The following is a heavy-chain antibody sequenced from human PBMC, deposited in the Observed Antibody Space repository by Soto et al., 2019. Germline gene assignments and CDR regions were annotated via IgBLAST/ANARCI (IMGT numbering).Heavy chain of an antibody. V-gene: IGHV6-1*01. D-gene: IGHD2-15*01. CDR1: GDSVSSSSVA. CDR2: TYYRSRWYS. CDR3: ARSEEDSDYYYYGLDV. Sequence: SPTLSLTCVISGDSVSSSSVAWNWVRQSPSRGLEWLGRTYYRSRWYSDFAVSVRGRIVINADTSKNQFSLQLNSVTPEDTAVYFCARSEEDSDYYYYGLDVWGPGTTVTVSS. J-gene: IGHJ6*02.